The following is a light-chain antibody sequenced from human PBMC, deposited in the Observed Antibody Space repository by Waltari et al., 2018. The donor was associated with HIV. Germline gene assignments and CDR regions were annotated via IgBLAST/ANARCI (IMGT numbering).Light chain of an antibody. V-gene: IGLV1-47*01. CDR1: STNIGNNF. CDR3: ATWDDSLSGGV. CDR2: RNA. Sequence: QSVLTQPPSASGTPWQRVTIPCSGSSTNIGNNFIYWYQQFPGTAPKLLIYRNAKRPSVVTDRFSGAKSGTSASRASSGLRSEDEADYYCATWDDSLSGGVFSGGTKLTVL. J-gene: IGLJ3*02.